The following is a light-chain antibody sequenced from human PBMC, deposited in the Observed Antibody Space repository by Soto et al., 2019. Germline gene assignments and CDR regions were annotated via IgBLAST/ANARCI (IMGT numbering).Light chain of an antibody. CDR2: DAS. V-gene: IGKV1-9*01. CDR1: QGISSY. CDR3: QQVNVYPST. Sequence: DIQMTQSPSSLSASVGDRLTISCRASQGISSYLGWYQQKPGKAPNLLIYDASTLHSGVPSRFSGGGSGTDFTLTISSLQPEDFATYYCQQVNVYPSTFGGGTKVDIK. J-gene: IGKJ4*01.